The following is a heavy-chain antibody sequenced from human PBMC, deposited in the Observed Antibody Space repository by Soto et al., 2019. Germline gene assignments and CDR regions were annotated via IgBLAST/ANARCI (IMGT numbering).Heavy chain of an antibody. D-gene: IGHD5-18*01. CDR2: ISYDGSNK. Sequence: QVQLVESGGGVVQPGRSLRLSCAASRFTFSSYGMHWVRQAPGKGLEWVAVISYDGSNKYYADSVKGRFTISRDNSKNTLYLQMNSLRAEDTAVYYCAKQFNVSYGYHFDYWGQGTLVTVSS. CDR3: AKQFNVSYGYHFDY. J-gene: IGHJ4*02. V-gene: IGHV3-30*18. CDR1: RFTFSSYG.